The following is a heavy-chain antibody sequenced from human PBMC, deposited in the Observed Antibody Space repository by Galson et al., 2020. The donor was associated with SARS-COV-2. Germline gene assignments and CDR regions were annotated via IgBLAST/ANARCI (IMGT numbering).Heavy chain of an antibody. CDR2: ISYDGTTG. D-gene: IGHD2-2*01. V-gene: IGHV3-30*04. CDR3: ARETDDRPSSWYDY. Sequence: GGSLRLSCAASGFTFSSSAMHWVRQAPGKGLEWVAIISYDGTTGYNSDSVKGRSTISRDISKNTLYRQMSRLRPEDTGVYYCARETDDRPSSWYDYWGQGTLVAVSP. CDR1: GFTFSSSA. J-gene: IGHJ4*02.